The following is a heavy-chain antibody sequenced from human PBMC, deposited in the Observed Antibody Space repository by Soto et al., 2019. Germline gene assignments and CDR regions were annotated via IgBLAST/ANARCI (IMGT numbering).Heavy chain of an antibody. Sequence: ASVKVSCKASGYTFTSYGISWVRQAPGQGLEWMGIINPSGGSTSYAQKFQGRVTMTRDTSTSTVYMELSSLRSEDTAVYYCAIRPTYYYDSSANEDYWGQGTLVTVSS. CDR1: GYTFTSYG. CDR2: INPSGGST. CDR3: AIRPTYYYDSSANEDY. V-gene: IGHV1-46*01. D-gene: IGHD3-22*01. J-gene: IGHJ4*02.